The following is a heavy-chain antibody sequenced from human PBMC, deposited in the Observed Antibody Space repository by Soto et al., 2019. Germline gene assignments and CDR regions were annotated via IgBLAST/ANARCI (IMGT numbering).Heavy chain of an antibody. CDR1: GGSISSGGYY. CDR2: IYYSGST. V-gene: IGHV4-31*03. CDR3: ARGPYDSSGYYYPYYYYGMDV. D-gene: IGHD3-22*01. Sequence: QVQLQESGPGLVKPSQTLSLTCTVSGGSISSGGYYWSWIRQHPGKGLEWIGYIYYSGSTYYNPSLKSRVTISVDTSKNQFALKLSSVTAADTAVYYCARGPYDSSGYYYPYYYYGMDVWGQGTTVTVSS. J-gene: IGHJ6*02.